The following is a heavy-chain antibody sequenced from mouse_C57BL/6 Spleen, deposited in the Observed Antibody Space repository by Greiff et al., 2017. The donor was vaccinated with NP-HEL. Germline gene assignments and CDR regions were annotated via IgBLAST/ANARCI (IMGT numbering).Heavy chain of an antibody. D-gene: IGHD1-1*01. CDR1: GYAFSSSW. J-gene: IGHJ4*01. CDR3: ARGDYGSSYYAMDY. Sequence: QVQLQQSGPELVKPGASVKISCKASGYAFSSSWMNWVKQRPGKGLEWIGRIYPGDGDTNYNGTFKGKATLTADKSSSTAYMQLSSLTSEDSAVYFCARGDYGSSYYAMDYWGQGTSVTVSS. CDR2: IYPGDGDT. V-gene: IGHV1-82*01.